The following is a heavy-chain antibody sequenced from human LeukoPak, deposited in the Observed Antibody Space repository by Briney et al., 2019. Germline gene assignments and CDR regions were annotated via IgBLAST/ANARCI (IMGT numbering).Heavy chain of an antibody. V-gene: IGHV4-38-2*02. CDR2: IYHSGST. D-gene: IGHD6-13*01. J-gene: IGHJ5*02. CDR3: AREVAAAGWFDP. CDR1: GYSISSGYY. Sequence: SETLSLTCTVSGYSISSGYYWGWIRQPPGKGLEWIGSIYHSGSTYYNPPLKSRVTISVDTSKNQFSLKLSSVTAADTAVYYCAREVAAAGWFDPWGQGTLVTVSS.